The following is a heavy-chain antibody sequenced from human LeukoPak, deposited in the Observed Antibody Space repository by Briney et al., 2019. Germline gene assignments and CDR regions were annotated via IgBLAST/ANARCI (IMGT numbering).Heavy chain of an antibody. Sequence: GGSLRLSCAASGFTFSSYSMNWVRQAPGKGLEWVSSISSSGDFIYYADSVKGRFTISRDNAKNSLYLQMNSLRAEDTAVYYCARDRPTRSSGWIDAFDIWGQGTMVTVSS. CDR3: ARDRPTRSSGWIDAFDI. CDR1: GFTFSSYS. V-gene: IGHV3-21*01. J-gene: IGHJ3*02. CDR2: ISSSGDFI. D-gene: IGHD6-19*01.